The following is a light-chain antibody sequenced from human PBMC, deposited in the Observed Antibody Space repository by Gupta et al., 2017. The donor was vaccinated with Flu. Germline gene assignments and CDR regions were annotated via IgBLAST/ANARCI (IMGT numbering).Light chain of an antibody. Sequence: VTLGQPASISCRSSQGRVYSDGNTYLHSFQQRPGQSPRRLLYQGSYRESGVLDRFSASRSGTDFTLMIIRVEAEDVVIYFCRLGAPCRPAFGQGTTVEIK. CDR2: QGS. CDR3: RLGAPCRPA. CDR1: QGRVYSDGNTY. J-gene: IGKJ1*01. V-gene: IGKV2-30*01.